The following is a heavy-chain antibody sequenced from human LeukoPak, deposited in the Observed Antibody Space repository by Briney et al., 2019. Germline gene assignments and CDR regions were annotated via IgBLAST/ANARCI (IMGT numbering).Heavy chain of an antibody. D-gene: IGHD6-13*01. Sequence: GGSLRLSCAASGFIFNSYWMSWVRQAPGKGLEWVANINQDGSEKYYVGSVKGRFTISRDNAKSSLYLQMNSLRAEDTAVYYCARRAIAAAGLNWFDPWGQGTLVTVSS. V-gene: IGHV3-7*01. J-gene: IGHJ5*02. CDR1: GFIFNSYW. CDR3: ARRAIAAAGLNWFDP. CDR2: INQDGSEK.